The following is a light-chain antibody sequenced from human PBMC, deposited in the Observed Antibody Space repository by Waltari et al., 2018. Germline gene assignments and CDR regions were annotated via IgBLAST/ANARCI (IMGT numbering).Light chain of an antibody. CDR3: QQYYSPPLT. CDR1: QSVLNRANNGNS. CDR2: WAS. Sequence: DIVMTQSPDSLAVSLGERAAIHFKSSQSVLNRANNGNSLTWYRKKPGQPPKLLIYWASTRESGVPDRFSGSGSGTDFTLTISSLQAEDVAVYYCQQYYSPPLTFGGGTKVEIK. V-gene: IGKV4-1*01. J-gene: IGKJ4*01.